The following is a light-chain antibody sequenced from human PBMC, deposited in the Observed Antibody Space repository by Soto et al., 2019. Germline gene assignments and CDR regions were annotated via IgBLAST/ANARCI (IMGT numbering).Light chain of an antibody. CDR2: DAS. J-gene: IGKJ4*01. V-gene: IGKV1-33*01. CDR1: QDISNY. Sequence: DIQMTQSPSSLSASVGDRVTITCQASQDISNYLNWYQQKPGKDPKLLIYDASNLETGVPSRFSGSGSGTDFAFSISSLQPEDIATYYCQQYDNLPLPFGGGTKVEIK. CDR3: QQYDNLPLP.